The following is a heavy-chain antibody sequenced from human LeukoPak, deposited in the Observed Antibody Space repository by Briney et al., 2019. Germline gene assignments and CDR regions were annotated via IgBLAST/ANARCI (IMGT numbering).Heavy chain of an antibody. D-gene: IGHD3-10*01. CDR1: GYTFTSYG. CDR2: INPNSGGT. V-gene: IGHV1-2*02. CDR3: ARDRITMVRGVIIEMDV. Sequence: ASVKVSCKASGYTFTSYGISWVRQAPGQGLEWMGWINPNSGGTNYAQKFQGRVTMTRDTSISTAYMELGRLRSDDTAVYYCARDRITMVRGVIIEMDVWGQGTTVTVSS. J-gene: IGHJ6*02.